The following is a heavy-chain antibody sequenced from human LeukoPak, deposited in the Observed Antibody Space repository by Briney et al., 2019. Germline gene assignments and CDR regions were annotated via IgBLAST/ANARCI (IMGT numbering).Heavy chain of an antibody. J-gene: IGHJ4*02. Sequence: GDSLRLSCAPSGFTFTKYWTTWVRQAPGKGLEWVGNIKQDGSDKNYMDSVKGRFTISRDNTKNSVYLQMSSLRAEDTAVYYCAREVWGPEFWGQGTLVTVSS. CDR3: AREVWGPEF. CDR1: GFTFTKYW. V-gene: IGHV3-7*01. CDR2: IKQDGSDK. D-gene: IGHD1-14*01.